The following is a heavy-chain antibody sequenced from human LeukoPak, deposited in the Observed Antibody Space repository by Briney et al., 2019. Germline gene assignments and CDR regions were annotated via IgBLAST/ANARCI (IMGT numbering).Heavy chain of an antibody. CDR2: ISGSSGNT. CDR3: TKDPVGTYYLEY. Sequence: GGSLRLSCAASGFTFSSYAMNGVRQAPGKGLEWVSTISGSSGNTYYADSVKGRFTISRDNSKDTLFLQMNSLRAEDTAVYYCTKDPVGTYYLEYWGQGTLVTVSS. J-gene: IGHJ4*02. V-gene: IGHV3-23*01. D-gene: IGHD4-23*01. CDR1: GFTFSSYA.